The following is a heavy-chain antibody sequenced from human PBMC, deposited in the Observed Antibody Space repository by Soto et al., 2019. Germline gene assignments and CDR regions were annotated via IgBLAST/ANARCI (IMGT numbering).Heavy chain of an antibody. CDR3: ATQDYYDSSGPPRGDI. J-gene: IGHJ3*02. D-gene: IGHD3-22*01. CDR1: GYSFTSYW. V-gene: IGHV5-51*01. CDR2: IYPGDSDT. Sequence: PGESLKISCKASGYSFTSYWIGWVRQMPGKGLEWMGIIYPGDSDTRYSPSFQGQVTISAAKSISTAYLQWSSLKASDTAMYYCATQDYYDSSGPPRGDIWGQGTMVTVSS.